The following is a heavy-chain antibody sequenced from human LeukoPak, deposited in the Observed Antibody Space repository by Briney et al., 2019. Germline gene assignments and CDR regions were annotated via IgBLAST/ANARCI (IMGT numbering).Heavy chain of an antibody. V-gene: IGHV3-23*01. D-gene: IGHD3-10*01. CDR1: GFTFSSYT. Sequence: GGSLRLSCAASGFTFSSYTMSWVRQAPGKGLEWVSTLSGSGGNTYYADSVKGRFTFSRDTSKNMLYLQMNSLRAEGTAVYFCARDKYSFGEFDYWGQGTLVTVSS. J-gene: IGHJ4*02. CDR3: ARDKYSFGEFDY. CDR2: LSGSGGNT.